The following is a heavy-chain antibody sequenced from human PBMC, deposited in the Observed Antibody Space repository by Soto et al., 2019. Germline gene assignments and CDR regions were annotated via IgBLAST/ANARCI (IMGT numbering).Heavy chain of an antibody. J-gene: IGHJ4*02. CDR2: INASNGNT. CDR3: ARDPSNANDY. V-gene: IGHV1-18*01. CDR1: GGTFSSYT. Sequence: ASVKVSCKASGGTFSSYTISWVRQAPGQGLEWMGRINASNGNTNYAQKLQGRVTMTTDTSTSTAYMELRSLRSDDTAVYYCARDPSNANDYWGQGTLVTVSS.